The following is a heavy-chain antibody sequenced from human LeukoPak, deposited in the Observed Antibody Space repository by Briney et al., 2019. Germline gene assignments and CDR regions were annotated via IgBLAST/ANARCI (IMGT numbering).Heavy chain of an antibody. CDR2: MNPNSGNT. CDR1: GYSFTSHD. CDR3: ARAGRKYAFDY. Sequence: ASVKVSCKASGYSFTSHDINWVRQATGQGLEWMGWMNPNSGNTGYAQKFQGRVTMTTDTSMKTAYIELSSLISEDTAVYYCARAGRKYAFDYWGQGTLVTVSS. V-gene: IGHV1-8*01. J-gene: IGHJ4*02.